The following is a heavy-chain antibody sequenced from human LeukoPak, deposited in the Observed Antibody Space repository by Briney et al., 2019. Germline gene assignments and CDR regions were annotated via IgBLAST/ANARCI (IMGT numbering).Heavy chain of an antibody. D-gene: IGHD3-16*02. CDR2: IYWNDDK. J-gene: IGHJ5*02. V-gene: IGHV2-5*01. CDR1: GFSLSTSGVG. CDR3: AHSLRHTLFQYNWFDP. Sequence: SGPTLVNPTQTLTLTCTFSGFSLSTSGVGVGWIRQPPGKALEWLALIYWNDDKRYSPSLKSRLTITKDTSKNQVVLTMTNMDPVDTATYYCAHSLRHTLFQYNWFDPWGQGTLVTASS.